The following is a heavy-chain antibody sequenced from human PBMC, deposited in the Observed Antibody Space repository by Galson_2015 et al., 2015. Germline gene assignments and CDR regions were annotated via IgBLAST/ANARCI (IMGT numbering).Heavy chain of an antibody. V-gene: IGHV1-2*04. D-gene: IGHD5-18*01. CDR1: GYTFTGYY. CDR2: INPNSGGT. J-gene: IGHJ3*02. Sequence: SVKVSCKASGYTFTGYYMHWVRQAPGQGLEWMGWINPNSGGTNYAQKFQGWVTMTRDTSISTAYMELSRLRSDDTAVYYCARDQGVDTAMGGHDAFDIWGQGTMVTVSS. CDR3: ARDQGVDTAMGGHDAFDI.